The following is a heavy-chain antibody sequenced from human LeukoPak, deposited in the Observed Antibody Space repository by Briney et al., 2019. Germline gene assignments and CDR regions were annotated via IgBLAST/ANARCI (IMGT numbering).Heavy chain of an antibody. D-gene: IGHD3-10*01. CDR1: GGSISSSSYY. V-gene: IGHV4-39*07. Sequence: SETLSPTCTVSGGSISSSSYYWGWIRQPPGKGLEWIGGIYYSGSTYYNPSLKSRVTISVDTSKNQFSLKLSSVTAADTAVYYCATEPRRITMVRGVIKDYWGQGTLVTVSS. CDR2: IYYSGST. J-gene: IGHJ4*02. CDR3: ATEPRRITMVRGVIKDY.